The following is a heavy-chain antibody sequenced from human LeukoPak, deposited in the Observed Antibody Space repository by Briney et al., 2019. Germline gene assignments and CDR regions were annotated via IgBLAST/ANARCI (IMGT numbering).Heavy chain of an antibody. V-gene: IGHV3-48*01. CDR2: ISSSSSTI. Sequence: GRSLRLTFAASGFTFSPFNMYWVRQAPGKGLEWVSYISSSSSTIYYADSVKGRFSISRDNAKNSLYLQMNSLRAEDTAVYYCARPKDYYYMDVWGKGTTVTVSS. CDR3: ARPKDYYYMDV. J-gene: IGHJ6*03. CDR1: GFTFSPFN.